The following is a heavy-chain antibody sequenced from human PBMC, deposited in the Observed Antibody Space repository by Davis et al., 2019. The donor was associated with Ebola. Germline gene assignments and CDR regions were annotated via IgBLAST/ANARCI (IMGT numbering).Heavy chain of an antibody. V-gene: IGHV1-3*01. D-gene: IGHD5-12*01. Sequence: AASVKVSCKASGYTFTSYAMHWVRQAPGQRLEWMGWINAGNGNTKYSQKFQGRVTITRDTSASTAYMELRSLRSDDTAVYYCARGRSMVATQVGLRYWGQGTLVTVSS. CDR1: GYTFTSYA. CDR2: INAGNGNT. J-gene: IGHJ4*02. CDR3: ARGRSMVATQVGLRY.